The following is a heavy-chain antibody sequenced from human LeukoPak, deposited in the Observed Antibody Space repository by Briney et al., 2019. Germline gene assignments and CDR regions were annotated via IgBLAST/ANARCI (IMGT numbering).Heavy chain of an antibody. Sequence: GGSLRLSCTVSGFTVSSNSMSWVRQAPGKGLEWVSFIYSDNTHYSDSVKGRFTISRDNSKNTVYLQMNSLRAEDTAVYYCAKRGPYYFDYWGQGTLVTVSS. CDR1: GFTVSSNS. J-gene: IGHJ4*02. CDR3: AKRGPYYFDY. D-gene: IGHD3-16*01. V-gene: IGHV3-53*01. CDR2: IYSDNT.